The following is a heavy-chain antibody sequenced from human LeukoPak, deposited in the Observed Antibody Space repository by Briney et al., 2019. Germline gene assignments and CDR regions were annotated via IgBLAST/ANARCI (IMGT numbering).Heavy chain of an antibody. Sequence: GGSLRLSCAASGFTFSSYAMSWVRQAPGKGLEWVSAISGSGGSTYYADSVKGRFTISRGNSKNTLYLQMNSLRAEDTAVYYCAKGQYGDYVSRFYYYYGMDVWGQGTTVTVSS. D-gene: IGHD4-17*01. CDR2: ISGSGGST. J-gene: IGHJ6*02. V-gene: IGHV3-23*01. CDR3: AKGQYGDYVSRFYYYYGMDV. CDR1: GFTFSSYA.